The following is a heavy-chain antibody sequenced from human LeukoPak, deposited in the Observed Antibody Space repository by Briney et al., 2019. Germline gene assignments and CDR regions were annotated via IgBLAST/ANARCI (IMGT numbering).Heavy chain of an antibody. Sequence: GSLRLSRTASGFTFSLYDMNWVRQPPGKGLEWIGEINHRGSTNYNPSLKSRVTISVDTSKNQFSLKLSSVTAADTAAYYCARGRRSSGWYSFDAFDIWGQGTMVTVSS. CDR2: INHRGST. D-gene: IGHD6-19*01. J-gene: IGHJ3*02. CDR3: ARGRRSSGWYSFDAFDI. CDR1: GFTFSLYD. V-gene: IGHV4-34*01.